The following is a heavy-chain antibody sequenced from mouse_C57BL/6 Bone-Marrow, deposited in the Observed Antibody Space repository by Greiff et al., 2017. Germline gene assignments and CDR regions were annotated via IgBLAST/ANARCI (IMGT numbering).Heavy chain of an antibody. V-gene: IGHV1-82*01. Sequence: QVQLQQSGPELVKPGASVKISCKASGYAFSSSWMNWVKQRPGKGLEWIGRIYPGDGDTNYNGKFKGKATMTADKSSSTAYMQLNSLTSEVSAVYFCAREADYGNYYFDYWGQGTTLTVSS. CDR1: GYAFSSSW. J-gene: IGHJ2*01. CDR2: IYPGDGDT. CDR3: AREADYGNYYFDY. D-gene: IGHD2-1*01.